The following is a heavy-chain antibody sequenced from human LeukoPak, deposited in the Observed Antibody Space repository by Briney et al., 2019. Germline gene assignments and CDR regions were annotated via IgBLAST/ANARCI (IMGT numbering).Heavy chain of an antibody. J-gene: IGHJ1*01. D-gene: IGHD4-17*01. Sequence: GGSLRLSCAASGFTFSSYSMNWVRQAPGKGLEWVSYISSSSSTIYYADSVKGRFTISRDNAKNSLYLQMNSLRAEDTAVYYCASFNTVTRGYFQHWGQGTLVTVSS. CDR2: ISSSSSTI. CDR3: ASFNTVTRGYFQH. V-gene: IGHV3-48*04. CDR1: GFTFSSYS.